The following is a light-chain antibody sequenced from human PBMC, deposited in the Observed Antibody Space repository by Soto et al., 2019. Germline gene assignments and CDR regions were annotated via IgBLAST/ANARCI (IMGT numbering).Light chain of an antibody. Sequence: QSALTQPASVSGSPGQSITISCTGSSSDVGAYNYVSWYQQHPGKVPKLLIYEVSDRPSGISNRFSGSKSGNTASLTISELQAEDDADYYCTSYTRRSTYVFGTGTKLTVL. V-gene: IGLV2-14*01. CDR1: SSDVGAYNY. CDR2: EVS. J-gene: IGLJ1*01. CDR3: TSYTRRSTYV.